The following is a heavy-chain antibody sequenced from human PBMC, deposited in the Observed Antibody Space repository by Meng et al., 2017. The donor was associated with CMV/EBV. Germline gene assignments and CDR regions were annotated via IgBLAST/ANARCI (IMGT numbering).Heavy chain of an antibody. CDR3: VRSSGWSLFDY. D-gene: IGHD6-19*01. V-gene: IGHV1-2*02. CDR1: GFTFSDSY. CDR2: VNSNNDAT. Sequence: VQLVQSWAGMNKPGASVKATCMTSGFTFSDSYIHWVRQAPGQGLEWMGWVNSNNDATNYARKFQGRVSMTRDTSISTAHMELSRLMSDDTAVYYCVRSSGWSLFDYWGQGTLVTVSS. J-gene: IGHJ4*02.